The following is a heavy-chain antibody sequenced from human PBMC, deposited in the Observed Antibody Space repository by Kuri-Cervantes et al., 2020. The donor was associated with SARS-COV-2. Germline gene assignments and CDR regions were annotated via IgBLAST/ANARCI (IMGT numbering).Heavy chain of an antibody. V-gene: IGHV4-34*01. CDR1: GGSFSAYY. Sequence: SQTLSLTCAVSGGSFSAYYWTWIRQPPMKGLEWIGEINHTGSATYNPSLKSRVTISVDTSKNLFSLKLTSVTAADTAVYFCARGVVTIYGFLVLLPAPGWLDPWGQGTLVTVSS. D-gene: IGHD3-3*01. CDR3: ARGVVTIYGFLVLLPAPGWLDP. J-gene: IGHJ5*02. CDR2: INHTGSA.